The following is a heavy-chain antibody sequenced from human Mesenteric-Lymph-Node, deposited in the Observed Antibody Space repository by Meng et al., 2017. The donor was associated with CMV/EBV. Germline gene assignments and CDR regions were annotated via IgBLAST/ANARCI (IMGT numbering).Heavy chain of an antibody. CDR3: ARRTRGYCSSTSCYNWFDP. CDR2: INHSGST. J-gene: IGHJ5*02. CDR1: GGSFSGYY. V-gene: IGHV4-34*01. D-gene: IGHD2-2*01. Sequence: ETLSLTCAVYGGSFSGYYWSWIRQPPGKGLEWIGEINHSGSTNYNPSLKSRVTISVDTSKNQFSLKLSSVTAADTAVYYCARRTRGYCSSTSCYNWFDPWGQGTLVTVSS.